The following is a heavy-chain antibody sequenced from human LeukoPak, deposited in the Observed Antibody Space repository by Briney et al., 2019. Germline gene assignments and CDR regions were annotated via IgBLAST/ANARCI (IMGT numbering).Heavy chain of an antibody. Sequence: SSETLSLTCAVSGGSISSSNWWSWVRQPPGKGLEWIGEIYHSGSTNYSPSLKSRVTISVDKSKNQFSLKLSSVTAADTAVYYCARASYSSGWADGMDVWGQGTTVTVSS. D-gene: IGHD6-19*01. CDR2: IYHSGST. J-gene: IGHJ6*02. V-gene: IGHV4-4*02. CDR1: GGSISSSNW. CDR3: ARASYSSGWADGMDV.